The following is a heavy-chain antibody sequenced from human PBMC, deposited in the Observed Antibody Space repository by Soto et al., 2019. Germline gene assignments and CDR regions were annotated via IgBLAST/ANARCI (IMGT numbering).Heavy chain of an antibody. Sequence: GASVRVSCKTSGYTFTNYYMHWVRQAPGQGLEWMGVFDPSDDSAAHAEKFEGRVTMTRATSTSTVYMELSSLRSDDTALYFCERDGAVSGRTDWFDPWGQGTLVTVSS. D-gene: IGHD6-19*01. CDR2: FDPSDDSA. CDR3: ERDGAVSGRTDWFDP. V-gene: IGHV1-46*01. J-gene: IGHJ5*02. CDR1: GYTFTNYY.